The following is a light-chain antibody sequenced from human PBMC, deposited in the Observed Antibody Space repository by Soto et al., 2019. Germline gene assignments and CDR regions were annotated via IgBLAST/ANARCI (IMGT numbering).Light chain of an antibody. V-gene: IGLV2-23*01. Sequence: QSSLTQPASVSGSPGQSITISCTGASDDVGRYALVSWYQQHPDKAPKLMIFEGSKRPSGVSKRFSGSKSGNTASLTISGIQAEDEADYYCCSYAGSRSLVFGGGTKLTVL. CDR1: SDDVGRYAL. CDR2: EGS. CDR3: CSYAGSRSLV. J-gene: IGLJ3*02.